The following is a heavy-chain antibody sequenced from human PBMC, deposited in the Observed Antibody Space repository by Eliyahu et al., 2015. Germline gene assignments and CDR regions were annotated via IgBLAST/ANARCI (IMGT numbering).Heavy chain of an antibody. CDR2: IKQDENEK. CDR3: ARHITVLRGVLFYFDS. V-gene: IGHV3-7*03. D-gene: IGHD3-10*01. Sequence: GGSLRLSCAASGFTFSSYWMSWVRQAPGKGLEWVAIIKQDENEKSYVDSVKGRFTISRDNAKKSLYLQMNNLRAEDTAVYYCARHITVLRGVLFYFDSWGQGTLVTVSS. CDR1: GFTFSSYW. J-gene: IGHJ4*02.